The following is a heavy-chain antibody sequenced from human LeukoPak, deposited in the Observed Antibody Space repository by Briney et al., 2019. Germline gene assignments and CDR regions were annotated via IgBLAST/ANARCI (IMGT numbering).Heavy chain of an antibody. CDR2: IYYSGST. D-gene: IGHD5-12*01. V-gene: IGHV4-39*01. Sequence: PSETLSLTCTVSGGSISSSSYYWGWIRQPPGKGLEWIGSIYYSGSTYYNPSLKSRVTISVDTSKNQFSLKLSSVTAADTAVYYCATPQGRGYSGYDSDSYYYYYYGMDVWGQGTTVTVSS. CDR1: GGSISSSSYY. CDR3: ATPQGRGYSGYDSDSYYYYYYGMDV. J-gene: IGHJ6*02.